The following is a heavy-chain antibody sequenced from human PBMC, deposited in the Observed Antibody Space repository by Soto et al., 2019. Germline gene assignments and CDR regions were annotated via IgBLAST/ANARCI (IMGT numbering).Heavy chain of an antibody. Sequence: QVQLVESGGGLVKPGGSLRLSCAASGFTFSDYYMSWIRQAPGKGLEWVSYINSSSSYTNYADSVKGRFTISRDNAKNSLYLQMNSLRAEDTAVYYCARTIVAAGGRRYFESWGRGTLVTVSS. CDR1: GFTFSDYY. D-gene: IGHD6-13*01. CDR2: INSSSSYT. J-gene: IGHJ2*01. V-gene: IGHV3-11*05. CDR3: ARTIVAAGGRRYFES.